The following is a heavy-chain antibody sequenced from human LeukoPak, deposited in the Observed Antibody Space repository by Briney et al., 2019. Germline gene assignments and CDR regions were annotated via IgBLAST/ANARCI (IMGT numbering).Heavy chain of an antibody. CDR3: ARVAVGWDRAAIDY. V-gene: IGHV3-21*01. D-gene: IGHD1-26*01. CDR2: INRRSAYI. J-gene: IGHJ4*02. CDR1: GFSFGNVT. Sequence: GGSLRLSCVGSGFSFGNVTMTWVRQAPGKGLEWVSSINRRSAYIHYADSVKGRFTISRDNAKNSLYLQMNSLRAEDTAVYYCARVAVGWDRAAIDYWGQGTLVTVSS.